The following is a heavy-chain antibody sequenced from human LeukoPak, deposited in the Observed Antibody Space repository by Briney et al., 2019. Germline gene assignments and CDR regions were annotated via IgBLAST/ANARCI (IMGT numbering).Heavy chain of an antibody. V-gene: IGHV3-21*01. CDR1: GFIFSRYS. CDR2: ISISSNYI. Sequence: GGSLRLSCAASGFIFSRYSMNWVRQAPGKGLEWVSSISISSNYIYYTDSVKGRFTISRDNAKNSLYLQMNSLRAEDTAVYYCARGSRFGVVERDAFDIWGQGTMVTVSS. J-gene: IGHJ3*02. D-gene: IGHD3-3*01. CDR3: ARGSRFGVVERDAFDI.